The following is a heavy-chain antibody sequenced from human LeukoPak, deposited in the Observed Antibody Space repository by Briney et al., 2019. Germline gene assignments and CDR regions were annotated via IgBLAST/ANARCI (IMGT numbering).Heavy chain of an antibody. D-gene: IGHD3-3*01. CDR3: AKDTVGLRFLEWFPFDY. Sequence: PGGSLRLSCAASGFTFSSYAMSWVRQAPGKGLEWVSAISGSGGSTYYADSVKGRFTISRGNSKNTLYLQMNSLRAEDTAVYYCAKDTVGLRFLEWFPFDYWGQGTLVTVSS. CDR2: ISGSGGST. V-gene: IGHV3-23*01. J-gene: IGHJ4*02. CDR1: GFTFSSYA.